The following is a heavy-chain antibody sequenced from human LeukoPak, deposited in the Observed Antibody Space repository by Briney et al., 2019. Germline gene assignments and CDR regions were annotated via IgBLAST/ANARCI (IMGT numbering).Heavy chain of an antibody. D-gene: IGHD2-2*01. CDR1: GGSISSSSYY. V-gene: IGHV4-39*07. CDR2: IYYSGST. Sequence: PSETLSLTCTVSGGSISSSSYYWGWIRQPPGKGLEWIGSIYYSGSTYYNPSLKSRVTISVDTSKNQFSLKLSSVTAADTAVYYCARESEEYCSSTSCYPNWFDPWGQGTLVTVSS. J-gene: IGHJ5*02. CDR3: ARESEEYCSSTSCYPNWFDP.